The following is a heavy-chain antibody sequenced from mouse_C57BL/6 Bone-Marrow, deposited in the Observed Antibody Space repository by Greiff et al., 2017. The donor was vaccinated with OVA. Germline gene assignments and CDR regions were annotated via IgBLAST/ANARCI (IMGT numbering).Heavy chain of an antibody. V-gene: IGHV7-3*01. CDR2: IRNKANGYTT. J-gene: IGHJ2*01. CDR3: ARFGNGPFDY. CDR1: GFTFTDYY. Sequence: EVKLVESGGGLVQPGGSLSLSCAASGFTFTDYYMSWVRQPPGKALEWLGFIRNKANGYTTEYSASVKGRFTISRDTSQSILYLRMNALGAEDGATYCCARFGNGPFDYWGKGTTLTVSS. D-gene: IGHD2-1*01.